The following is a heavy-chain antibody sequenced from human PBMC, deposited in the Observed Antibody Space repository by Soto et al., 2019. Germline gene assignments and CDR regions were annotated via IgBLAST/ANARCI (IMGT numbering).Heavy chain of an antibody. Sequence: QTLSLTCAISGDSVSSNSAAWNWVRQSPSSGLEWLGRTYYRSKWYDAYAVSVKSRITINPDTSKNQFSLHLNSVTPEDTAVYYCARGAGRGFCSGNTCYSPYNYYGMDVWSQGTTVTVSS. CDR2: TYYRSKWYD. V-gene: IGHV6-1*01. J-gene: IGHJ6*02. CDR1: GDSVSSNSAA. D-gene: IGHD2-15*01. CDR3: ARGAGRGFCSGNTCYSPYNYYGMDV.